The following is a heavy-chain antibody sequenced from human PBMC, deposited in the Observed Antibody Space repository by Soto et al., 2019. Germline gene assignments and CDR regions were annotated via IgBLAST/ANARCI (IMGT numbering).Heavy chain of an antibody. D-gene: IGHD5-12*01. J-gene: IGHJ4*02. CDR1: GFTFSSDG. Sequence: PSGSLTLSCAAFGFTFSSDGMHWVCQAPGKGQEWVAVIWYDGSNKYYADSVNSRFTISRDNSKNTLYLQMNSLRAEDTAVYYCARDGGSGCDSGHLRFDYWGQGTLVTVSS. CDR3: ARDGGSGCDSGHLRFDY. V-gene: IGHV3-33*01. CDR2: IWYDGSNK.